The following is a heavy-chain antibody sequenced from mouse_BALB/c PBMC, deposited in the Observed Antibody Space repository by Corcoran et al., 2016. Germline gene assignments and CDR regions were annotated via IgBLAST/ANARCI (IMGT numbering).Heavy chain of an antibody. J-gene: IGHJ1*01. CDR3: ARYGNYCYFDV. CDR1: DYTITDYN. CDR2: INPNYDST. Sequence: EVQLQQFGAELVQPGASEKISCKASDYTITDYNMDWVKQSHGKRLEWIGDINPNYDSTSYNQKFKGKATLTVDKSSSTAYMELRSLTSEDTAVYYCARYGNYCYFDVWGAGSTVTVSS. D-gene: IGHD1-1*02. V-gene: IGHV1-18*01.